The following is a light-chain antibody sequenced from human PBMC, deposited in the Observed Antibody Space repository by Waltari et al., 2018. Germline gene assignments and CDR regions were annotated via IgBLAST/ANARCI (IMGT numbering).Light chain of an antibody. CDR3: QKLDGAPFA. CDR1: RDINNY. J-gene: IGKJ4*01. V-gene: IGKV1-27*01. Sequence: DIQMTQSPASLSASVGDRVTITCRSSRDINNYLAWYQQKPGKVPKLIIYATSTLQDGVPSRFRGSGFRRDFTLTISSLQPEDVATYYCQKLDGAPFAFGGGTKVE. CDR2: ATS.